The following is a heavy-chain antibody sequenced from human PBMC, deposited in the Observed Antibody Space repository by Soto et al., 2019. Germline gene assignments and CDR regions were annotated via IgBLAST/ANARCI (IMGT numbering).Heavy chain of an antibody. J-gene: IGHJ5*02. CDR3: ARDRKKYNWFDP. CDR2: IIPIFGTA. CDR1: GGTFSSYA. Sequence: GASVKVSCKASGGTFSSYAISWVRQAPGQGLEWMGGIIPIFGTANYAQKFQGRVTITADKSTSTAYMELSSLRSEDTAVYYCARDRKKYNWFDPWGQGTLVTV. V-gene: IGHV1-69*06.